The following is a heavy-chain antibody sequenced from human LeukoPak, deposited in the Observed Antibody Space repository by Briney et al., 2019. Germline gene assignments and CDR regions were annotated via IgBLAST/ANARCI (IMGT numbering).Heavy chain of an antibody. CDR1: GGSFSGYY. D-gene: IGHD1-26*01. CDR3: ARHGPSVVGASNFDY. CDR2: INHSGST. V-gene: IGHV4-34*01. Sequence: SETLSLTCAVYGGSFSGYYWSWIRQPPGKGLEWIGEINHSGSTNYNPSLKSRVTISVDTSKSQFSLKLSSVTAADTAVYYCARHGPSVVGASNFDYWGQGTLVTVSS. J-gene: IGHJ4*02.